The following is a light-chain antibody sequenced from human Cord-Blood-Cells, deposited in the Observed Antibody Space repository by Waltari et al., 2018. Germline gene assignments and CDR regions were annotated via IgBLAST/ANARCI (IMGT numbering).Light chain of an antibody. CDR1: QSVSSSY. J-gene: IGKJ4*01. Sequence: IVLTQSPGTLSFSPGERATLPCRASQSVSSSYLSWYQQKPGQAPRLLMYGSSSRATGIPDRFSGSGSGTDFTLTISRMEPEDFAVYYCQQYGSSPLTFGGGTKVEIK. CDR3: QQYGSSPLT. CDR2: GSS. V-gene: IGKV3-20*01.